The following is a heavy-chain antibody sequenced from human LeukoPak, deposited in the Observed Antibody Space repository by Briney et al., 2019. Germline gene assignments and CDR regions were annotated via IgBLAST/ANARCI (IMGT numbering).Heavy chain of an antibody. J-gene: IGHJ3*02. CDR1: GFAITDHH. Sequence: GGSLRLSCAASGFAITDHHMDWVRQAPGKGLEWVSYINYNGETTHYADSVKGRFTISRDNAQNSLSLQMNSLRAEDTAVYYCTRSGDGAFDNWGPGTMVTVSS. V-gene: IGHV3-69-1*01. D-gene: IGHD3-10*01. CDR2: INYNGETT. CDR3: TRSGDGAFDN.